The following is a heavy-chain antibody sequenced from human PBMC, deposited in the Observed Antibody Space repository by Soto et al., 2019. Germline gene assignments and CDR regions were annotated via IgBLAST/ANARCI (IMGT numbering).Heavy chain of an antibody. V-gene: IGHV3-23*01. Sequence: GGSLRLSCAASGFTFSSYAMSWVRQAPGKGLEWVSAISGSGGSTYYADSVKGRFTISRDNSKNTLYLQMNSLRAEDTAVYYCAKDRMLGYQPLLYVHFDYWGQGTLVTVSS. CDR3: AKDRMLGYQPLLYVHFDY. D-gene: IGHD2-2*02. CDR1: GFTFSSYA. CDR2: ISGSGGST. J-gene: IGHJ4*02.